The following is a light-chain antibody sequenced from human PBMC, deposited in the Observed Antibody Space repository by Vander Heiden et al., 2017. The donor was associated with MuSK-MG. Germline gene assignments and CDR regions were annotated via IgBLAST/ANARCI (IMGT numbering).Light chain of an antibody. CDR1: NSDVGAYTY. Sequence: QSVLTQPASVSASPGQSITISCSGTNSDVGAYTYVSWYQQHPGKAPKLMIYDVSNRPSGVSNRFSGSKSGNTASLTISGLQPDDEADYYCSSYSSSNTVVFGTGTKVTVL. J-gene: IGLJ1*01. V-gene: IGLV2-14*03. CDR2: DVS. CDR3: SSYSSSNTVV.